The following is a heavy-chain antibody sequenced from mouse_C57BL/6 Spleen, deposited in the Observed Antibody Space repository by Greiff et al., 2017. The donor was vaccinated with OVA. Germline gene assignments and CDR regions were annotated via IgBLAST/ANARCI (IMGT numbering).Heavy chain of an antibody. CDR2: INYDGSST. CDR1: GFTFSDYY. Sequence: DVQLVESEGGLVQPGSSMKLSCTASGFTFSDYYMAWVRQVPEKGLEWVANINYDGSSTYYLDSLKSRFIISRDNAKNILYLQMSSLKSEDTATYYCARDDGYYGSYWYFDVWGTGTTVTVSS. J-gene: IGHJ1*03. V-gene: IGHV5-16*01. CDR3: ARDDGYYGSYWYFDV. D-gene: IGHD2-3*01.